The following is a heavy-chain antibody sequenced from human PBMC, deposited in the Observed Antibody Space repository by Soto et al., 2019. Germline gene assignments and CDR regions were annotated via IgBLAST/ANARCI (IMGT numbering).Heavy chain of an antibody. D-gene: IGHD2-8*01. CDR2: ISGSGASA. Sequence: LRLSCGASGFTFAGHAMSWVRQAPGKGLEWVSAISGSGASAYYADCVKGRFTFSKDNSMNMLYLEMNSLRTEDTATYYCAKFDGGLYDAFDISGQGTMVTVS. V-gene: IGHV3-23*01. CDR1: GFTFAGHA. J-gene: IGHJ3*02. CDR3: AKFDGGLYDAFDI.